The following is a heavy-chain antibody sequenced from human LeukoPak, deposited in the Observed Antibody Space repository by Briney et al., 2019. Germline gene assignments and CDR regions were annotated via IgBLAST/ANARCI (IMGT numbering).Heavy chain of an antibody. D-gene: IGHD1-14*01. CDR1: GFTFSSYA. CDR3: AKNTDVTMGFDY. J-gene: IGHJ4*02. V-gene: IGHV3-30*04. CDR2: ISYDGSNK. Sequence: GGSLRLSCAASGFTFSSYAMHWVRQAPGKGLEWVAVISYDGSNKYYADSVKGRFTISRDNSKNTLYLQLTSLGPEDTALYSCAKNTDVTMGFDYWGQGTLVIVSS.